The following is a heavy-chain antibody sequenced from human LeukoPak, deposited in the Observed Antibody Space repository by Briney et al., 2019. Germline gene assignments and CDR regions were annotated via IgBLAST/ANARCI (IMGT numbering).Heavy chain of an antibody. J-gene: IGHJ4*02. CDR1: GFAFRTYS. V-gene: IGHV3-30*04. CDR2: ITYDGKVQ. Sequence: PGGSLRLSCAASGFAFRTYSMHWVRQAPGKGLEWLAVITYDGKVQHYTDSVKGRFTVSRDNSKKTLYLQMISLRPEDTAFYYCAREERMGATYYLDAWGRGTLVTVSS. D-gene: IGHD1-26*01. CDR3: AREERMGATYYLDA.